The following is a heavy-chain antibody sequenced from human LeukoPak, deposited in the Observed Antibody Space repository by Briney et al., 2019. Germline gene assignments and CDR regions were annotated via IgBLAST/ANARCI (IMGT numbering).Heavy chain of an antibody. CDR3: ARDKSSYDSGVYLTY. CDR1: GFTVSSNY. CDR2: IYSGGST. J-gene: IGHJ4*02. Sequence: GGSLRLSCAASGFTVSSNYMSWVRQAPGKGLEWVSIIYSGGSTYYADSVKGRFTISRDNSKNTLYLQMNSLRAEDTAVYYCARDKSSYDSGVYLTYWGKET. D-gene: IGHD3-22*01. V-gene: IGHV3-53*01.